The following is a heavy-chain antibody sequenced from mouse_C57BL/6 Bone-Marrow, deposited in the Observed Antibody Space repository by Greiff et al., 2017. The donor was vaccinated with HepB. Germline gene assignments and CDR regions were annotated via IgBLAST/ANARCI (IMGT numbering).Heavy chain of an antibody. J-gene: IGHJ4*01. CDR2: ISYDGSN. CDR1: GYSITSGYY. V-gene: IGHV3-6*01. CDR3: ARLIYYGNYDYAMDY. D-gene: IGHD2-1*01. Sequence: EVQLQESGPGLVKPSQSLSLTCSVTGYSITSGYYWNWIRQFPGNKLAWMGYISYDGSNNYNPSLKNRISITRDTSTNQFFLKLNSVTTEDTATYYCARLIYYGNYDYAMDYWGQGTAVTVSS.